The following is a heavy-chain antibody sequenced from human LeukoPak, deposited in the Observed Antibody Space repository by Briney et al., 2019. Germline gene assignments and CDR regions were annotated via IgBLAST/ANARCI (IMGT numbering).Heavy chain of an antibody. D-gene: IGHD2-15*01. J-gene: IGHJ4*02. CDR3: ARGQRVAAYFDY. CDR2: ISSSGSTI. V-gene: IGHV3-48*03. CDR1: GFTFSSYE. Sequence: GGSLRLXCAASGFTFSSYEMNWVRQAPGKGLEWVSYISSSGSTIYYADSVKGRFTISRDNAKNSLYLQMNSLRAEDTAVYYCARGQRVAAYFDYWGQGTLVTVSS.